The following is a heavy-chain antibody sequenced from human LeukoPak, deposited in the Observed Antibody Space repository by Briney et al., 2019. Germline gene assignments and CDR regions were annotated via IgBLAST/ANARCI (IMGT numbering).Heavy chain of an antibody. J-gene: IGHJ4*02. V-gene: IGHV4-34*01. Sequence: SETLSLTCAVYGGSFSGYYWNWIRQPPGKGLEWIGEINHSGSTNYNPSLKSRVTISVDTSKNQFSLKLSSVTAADTAVYYCARGRYSYGYYFDYWGQGTLVTVSS. CDR3: ARGRYSYGYYFDY. D-gene: IGHD5-18*01. CDR1: GGSFSGYY. CDR2: INHSGST.